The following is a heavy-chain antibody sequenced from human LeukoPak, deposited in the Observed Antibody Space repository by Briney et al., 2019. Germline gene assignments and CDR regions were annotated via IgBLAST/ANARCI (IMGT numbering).Heavy chain of an antibody. CDR2: IYYSGST. J-gene: IGHJ4*02. CDR1: GGSISSYY. Sequence: PSETLSLTCTVSGGSISSYYWTWIRQPPGKGLEWIGYIYYSGSTNYNPSLKSRVTISVDTSKNQFSLKLSSVTAADTAVYYCARQKAGFLEGHTIDYWGQGTLVTVSS. V-gene: IGHV4-59*08. CDR3: ARQKAGFLEGHTIDY. D-gene: IGHD3-3*01.